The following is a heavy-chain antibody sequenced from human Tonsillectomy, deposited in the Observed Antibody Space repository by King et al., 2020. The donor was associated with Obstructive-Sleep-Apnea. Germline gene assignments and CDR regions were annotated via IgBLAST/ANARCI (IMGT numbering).Heavy chain of an antibody. CDR1: GFTFSSYS. D-gene: IGHD2-15*01. V-gene: IGHV3-48*04. Sequence: VQLVESGGGLVQPGGSLRLSCAASGFTFSSYSMNWVRQAPGKGLEWVSYISSSSSTIYYADSVKGRFTISRGNAKNSLYLQMNSLRAEDTAVYYCAREGGYCSGGSCYFHYFDYWGQGTLVTVSS. J-gene: IGHJ4*02. CDR3: AREGGYCSGGSCYFHYFDY. CDR2: ISSSSSTI.